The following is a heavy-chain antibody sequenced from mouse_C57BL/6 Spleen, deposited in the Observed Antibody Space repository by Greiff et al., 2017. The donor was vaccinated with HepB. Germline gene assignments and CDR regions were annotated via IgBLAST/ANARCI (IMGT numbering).Heavy chain of an antibody. CDR3: ARREGDDAMDY. Sequence: VKLVESGPELVKPGASVKISCKASGYAFSSSWMNWVKQRPGKGLEWIGRIYPGDGDTNYNGKFKGKATLTADKSSSTAYMQLSSLTSEDSAVYFCARREGDDAMDYWGQGTSVTVSS. V-gene: IGHV1-82*01. J-gene: IGHJ4*01. D-gene: IGHD2-12*01. CDR2: IYPGDGDT. CDR1: GYAFSSSW.